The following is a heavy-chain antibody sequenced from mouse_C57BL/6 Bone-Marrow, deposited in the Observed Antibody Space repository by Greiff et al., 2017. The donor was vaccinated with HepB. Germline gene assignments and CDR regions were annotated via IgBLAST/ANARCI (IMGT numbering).Heavy chain of an antibody. V-gene: IGHV1-74*01. D-gene: IGHD6-1*01. Sequence: QVQLQQPGAELVKPGASVKVSCKASGYTFTSYWMHWVKQRPGQGLEWIGRIHPSDSDTNYNQKFKGKATLTVDKSSSTAYMQLISLTSEDSAVYYCAIEQRGRAMDYWGQGTSVTVSS. CDR2: IHPSDSDT. J-gene: IGHJ4*01. CDR3: AIEQRGRAMDY. CDR1: GYTFTSYW.